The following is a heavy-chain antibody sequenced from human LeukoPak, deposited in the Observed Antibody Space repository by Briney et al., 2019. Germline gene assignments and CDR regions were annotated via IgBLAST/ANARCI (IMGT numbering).Heavy chain of an antibody. CDR3: ARGPMVRGVYFDY. D-gene: IGHD3-10*01. J-gene: IGHJ4*02. V-gene: IGHV3-11*04. CDR2: ISNSGNTI. Sequence: GGSLRLSCAASGFTFDDYYMSWIRQAPGKGLEWVSYISNSGNTIKEADSVKGRFTISRDNAKNSLYLQMNSLRAEDTAVYYCARGPMVRGVYFDYWGQGTLVTVSS. CDR1: GFTFDDYY.